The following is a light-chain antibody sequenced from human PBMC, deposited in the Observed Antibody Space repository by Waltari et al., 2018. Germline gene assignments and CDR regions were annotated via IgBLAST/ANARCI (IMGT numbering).Light chain of an antibody. V-gene: IGLV2-14*01. CDR3: SSYTNSSTYV. J-gene: IGLJ1*01. CDR2: EVT. Sequence: QSALTQPASVSGSPGQSITIPCTGTNSAVGCYNHVSWYQQRPGQAPQLLVSEVTNRPSGVSNRFSGSKSDNTASLTISGLLAEDEADYYCSSYTNSSTYVFGTGTKVTVL. CDR1: NSAVGCYNH.